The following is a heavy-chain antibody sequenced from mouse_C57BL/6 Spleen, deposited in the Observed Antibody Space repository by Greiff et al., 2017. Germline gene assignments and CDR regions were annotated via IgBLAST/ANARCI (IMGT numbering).Heavy chain of an antibody. J-gene: IGHJ2*01. V-gene: IGHV5-6*02. CDR2: ISSGGSYT. CDR1: GFTFSSYG. CDR3: ARRSYYYGSSYEYFDY. D-gene: IGHD1-1*01. Sequence: EVKVVESGGDLVKPGGSLKLSCAASGFTFSSYGMSWVRQTPDKRLEWVATISSGGSYTYYPDSVKGRFTISRDNAKNTLYLQMSSLKSEDTAMYYCARRSYYYGSSYEYFDYWGQGTTLTVSS.